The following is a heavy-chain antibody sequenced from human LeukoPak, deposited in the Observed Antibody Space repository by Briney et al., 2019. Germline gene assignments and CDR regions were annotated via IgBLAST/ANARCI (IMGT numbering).Heavy chain of an antibody. J-gene: IGHJ6*02. Sequence: SETLSLTCTVSGGSISSYYWSWIRQPAGKGLEWIGRIYTSGSTNYNPSLKSQVTMSVDTSKNQFSLKLSSVTAADTAVYYCAREDTKPRSRYCRSTSCPGMDVWGQGTTVTVSS. CDR1: GGSISSYY. CDR2: IYTSGST. D-gene: IGHD2-2*01. V-gene: IGHV4-4*07. CDR3: AREDTKPRSRYCRSTSCPGMDV.